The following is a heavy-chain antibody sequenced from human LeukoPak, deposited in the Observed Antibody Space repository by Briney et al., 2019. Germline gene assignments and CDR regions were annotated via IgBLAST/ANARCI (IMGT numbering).Heavy chain of an antibody. D-gene: IGHD6-13*01. Sequence: GESLKISCKGSGYSFTSYWIGWVRQMPGKGLEWMGIIYPGDSDTRYSPSFQGQVTISADKSISTAYLQWSSLKASDTAMYYCARPFYSRGLGYYHRKDVRGQGNKVTGSS. CDR3: ARPFYSRGLGYYHRKDV. J-gene: IGHJ6*02. CDR2: IYPGDSDT. CDR1: GYSFTSYW. V-gene: IGHV5-51*01.